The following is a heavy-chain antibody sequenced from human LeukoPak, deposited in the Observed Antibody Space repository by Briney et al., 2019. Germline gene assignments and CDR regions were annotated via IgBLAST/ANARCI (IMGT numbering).Heavy chain of an antibody. CDR2: ISYDGSNK. J-gene: IGHJ6*02. CDR1: GFTFSSYA. CDR3: ARQYHDFWSGYYSYYYYGMDV. Sequence: GSLRLSCAASGFTFSSYAMHWVRQAPGKGLEWVAVISYDGSNKYYADSVKGRFTISRDNSKNTLYLQMNSLRAEDTAVYYCARQYHDFWSGYYSYYYYGMDVWGQGTTVTVSS. V-gene: IGHV3-30-3*01. D-gene: IGHD3-3*01.